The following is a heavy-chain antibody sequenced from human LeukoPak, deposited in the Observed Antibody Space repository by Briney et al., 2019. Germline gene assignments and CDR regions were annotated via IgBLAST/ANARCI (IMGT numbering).Heavy chain of an antibody. CDR3: ARDLVTMVRGVIIHWFDP. Sequence: GASVKVYCKASGYTFTSYGISWVRQAPGQGLEWMGWISAYNGNTNYAQKLQGRVTMTTDTSTSTAYMELRSLRSDDTAVYYCARDLVTMVRGVIIHWFDPWGQGTLVTVSS. J-gene: IGHJ5*02. V-gene: IGHV1-18*04. CDR2: ISAYNGNT. D-gene: IGHD3-10*01. CDR1: GYTFTSYG.